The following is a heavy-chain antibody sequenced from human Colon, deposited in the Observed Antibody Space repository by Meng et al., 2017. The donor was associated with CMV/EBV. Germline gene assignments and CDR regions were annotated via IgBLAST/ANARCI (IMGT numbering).Heavy chain of an antibody. J-gene: IGHJ4*02. CDR3: ARELDSGGFDY. CDR2: INPISGGT. Sequence: SCKASRYTYNAYYIHWVRQAPGKGLEWMGRINPISGGTNYAQKFQGRVTLTRDTSITTDYMELSSLTSDDTAVYYCARELDSGGFDYWGQGTLVTVSS. V-gene: IGHV1-2*06. CDR1: RYTYNAYY. D-gene: IGHD1-26*01.